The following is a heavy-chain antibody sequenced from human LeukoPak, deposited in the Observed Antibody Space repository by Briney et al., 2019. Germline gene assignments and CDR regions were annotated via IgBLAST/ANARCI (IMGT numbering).Heavy chain of an antibody. CDR1: GYTFTSYG. D-gene: IGHD4-17*01. CDR3: ARAVTTTVTTDTFDY. CDR2: ISAYNGNT. J-gene: IGHJ4*02. Sequence: GASVTVSFKASGYTFTSYGISWVRQAPGQGLEWMGWISAYNGNTNYAQKLQGRVTMTTDTSTSTAYMELSSLRSEDTAVYYCARAVTTTVTTDTFDYWGQGTLVTVSS. V-gene: IGHV1-18*01.